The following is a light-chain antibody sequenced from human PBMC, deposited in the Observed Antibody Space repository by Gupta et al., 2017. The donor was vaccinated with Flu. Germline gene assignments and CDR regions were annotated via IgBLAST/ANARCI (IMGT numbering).Light chain of an antibody. CDR3: CSYAGSGLYV. CDR1: SSDVGSYNL. V-gene: IGLV2-23*01. J-gene: IGLJ1*01. CDR2: EGS. Sequence: SPLTLPASVPGAPDRSITISCTGTSSDVGSYNLVSWYQQHTGKAPKLMVYEGSKRPSGVSNRFSGSQSGNTASLTISGLQAEDEADYYCCSYAGSGLYVFGTGTKVTVL.